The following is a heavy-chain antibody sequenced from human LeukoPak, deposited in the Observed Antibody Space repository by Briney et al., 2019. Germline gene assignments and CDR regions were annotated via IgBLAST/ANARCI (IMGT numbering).Heavy chain of an antibody. J-gene: IGHJ3*02. CDR2: FDPDDEKT. CDR1: GYTLAELS. D-gene: IGHD3-3*01. Sequence: ASVKVSCTVSGYTLAELSIQWGRQAPGQGLEWMGGFDPDDEKTIYAQRFEDRVTMSEDTSTDTAYMELSSLTSEDTAVYYCAKGTLQYLEWLFDAYDIWGQGTMVTVSS. V-gene: IGHV1-24*01. CDR3: AKGTLQYLEWLFDAYDI.